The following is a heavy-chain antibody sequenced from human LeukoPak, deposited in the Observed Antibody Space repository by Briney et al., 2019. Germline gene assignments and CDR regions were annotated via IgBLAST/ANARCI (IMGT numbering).Heavy chain of an antibody. V-gene: IGHV4-34*01. Sequence: SETLSLTCAVYGGSFIGYHWNWIRQTPEKGLEWIGEINHRGHTNYNPSLESRVTISVDASKNQFSLKLRSVTAADTAVYYCARDPTTVVTLPYYFDFWGPGTLVTVSS. CDR1: GGSFIGYH. D-gene: IGHD4-23*01. CDR3: ARDPTTVVTLPYYFDF. CDR2: INHRGHT. J-gene: IGHJ4*02.